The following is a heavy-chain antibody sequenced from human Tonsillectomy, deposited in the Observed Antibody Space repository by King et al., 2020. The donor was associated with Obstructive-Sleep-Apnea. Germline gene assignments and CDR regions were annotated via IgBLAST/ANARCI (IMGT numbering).Heavy chain of an antibody. Sequence: VQLVESGGDLVKPGGSPRLSCAASGFSFSDYYMRWIRQAPGKGLEWVSNISRSSTYTNYADSVKGRFTISRDNAKNSLYLQMNSLRAEDTAVYYCARDGSGGYCSSTSCPLFDYWGQGTLVTVSS. D-gene: IGHD2-2*01. CDR3: ARDGSGGYCSSTSCPLFDY. CDR1: GFSFSDYY. V-gene: IGHV3-11*06. J-gene: IGHJ4*02. CDR2: ISRSSTYT.